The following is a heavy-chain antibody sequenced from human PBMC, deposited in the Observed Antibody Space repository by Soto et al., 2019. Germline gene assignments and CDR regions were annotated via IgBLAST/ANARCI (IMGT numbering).Heavy chain of an antibody. CDR1: GYTFTGYY. CDR2: MNPNSGNT. CDR3: ARAPRSTYYHFWSGYYLGPERLYYYYGMDV. J-gene: IGHJ6*02. V-gene: IGHV1-8*02. Sequence: ASVKVSCKASGYTFTGYYMHWVRQAPGQGLEWMGWMNPNSGNTGYAQKFQGRVTMTRNTSISTAYMELSSLRSEDTAVYYCARAPRSTYYHFWSGYYLGPERLYYYYGMDVWGQGTTVTVS. D-gene: IGHD3-3*01.